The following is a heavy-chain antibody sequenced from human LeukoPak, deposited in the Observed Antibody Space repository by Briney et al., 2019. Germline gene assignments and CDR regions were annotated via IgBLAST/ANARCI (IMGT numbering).Heavy chain of an antibody. D-gene: IGHD5-18*01. Sequence: GASVKVSCKASGYTFTSYYMHWVRQAPGQGLEWTGIINPSGGSTSYAQKFQGRVTMTRDTSTSTVYMELSSLRSEDTAVYYCARSGFVGDGYSDAFDIWAKGQWSPSLQ. CDR1: GYTFTSYY. CDR3: ARSGFVGDGYSDAFDI. CDR2: INPSGGST. V-gene: IGHV1-46*01. J-gene: IGHJ3*02.